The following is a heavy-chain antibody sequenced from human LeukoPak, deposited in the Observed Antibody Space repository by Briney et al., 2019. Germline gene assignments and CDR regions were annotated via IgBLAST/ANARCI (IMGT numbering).Heavy chain of an antibody. CDR1: GGSISSSSYY. CDR2: IYYSGST. V-gene: IGHV4-39*07. CDR3: ARDLPDYGDYESNFDY. D-gene: IGHD4-17*01. J-gene: IGHJ4*02. Sequence: SETLSLTCTVSGGSISSSSYYWGWIRQPPGKGLEWIGSIYYSGSTYYNPSLKSRVTISVDTSKNQFSLKLSSVTAADTAVYYCARDLPDYGDYESNFDYWGQGTLVTVSS.